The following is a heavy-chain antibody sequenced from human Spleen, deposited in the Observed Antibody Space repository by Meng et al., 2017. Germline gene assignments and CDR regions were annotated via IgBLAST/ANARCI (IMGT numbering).Heavy chain of an antibody. D-gene: IGHD5-24*01. CDR1: GYTFTDYA. CDR2: INTNTGHP. CDR3: ASSHGGDGYTVSD. Sequence: ASVKVSCKASGYTFTDYAMNWVRQAPGQGLEWMGWINTNTGHPTYARGFTGRFVFSLDTSVSTAYLQISSLKAEDTAVYYCASSHGGDGYTVSDWGQGTLVTVSS. J-gene: IGHJ4*02. V-gene: IGHV7-4-1*02.